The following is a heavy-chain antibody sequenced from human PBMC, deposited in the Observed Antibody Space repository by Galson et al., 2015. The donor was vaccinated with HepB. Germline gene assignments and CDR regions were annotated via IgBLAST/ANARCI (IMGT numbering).Heavy chain of an antibody. D-gene: IGHD6-19*01. V-gene: IGHV4-59*01. Sequence: IRQPPGKGLEWIGYIYKSGRTNYNPSLKSRVTLSVDTSKNQFSLKLSSVTAADTAVYYCARGDSSGWYYFDYWGQGTLVTVSS. J-gene: IGHJ4*02. CDR3: ARGDSSGWYYFDY. CDR2: IYKSGRT.